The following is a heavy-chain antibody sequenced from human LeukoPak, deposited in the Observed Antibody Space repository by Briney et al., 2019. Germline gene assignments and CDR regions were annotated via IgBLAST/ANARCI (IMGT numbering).Heavy chain of an antibody. CDR3: ARAPAYYYDSSGYYTY. D-gene: IGHD3-22*01. Sequence: YTFXXXDINWVRQATGQGLEWMGWMNPNSGNTGYAQKFQGRVTMTRNTSISTAYMELSSLRSEDTAVYYCARAPAYYYDSSGYYTYWGQGTLVTVSS. CDR1: YTFXXXD. J-gene: IGHJ4*02. V-gene: IGHV1-8*01. CDR2: MNPNSGNT.